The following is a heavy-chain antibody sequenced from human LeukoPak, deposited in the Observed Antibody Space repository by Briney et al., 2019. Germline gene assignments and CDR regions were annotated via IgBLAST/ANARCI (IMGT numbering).Heavy chain of an antibody. D-gene: IGHD3-10*01. V-gene: IGHV3-30*01. CDR3: ARDQDGYITMVRGVLPDY. CDR2: ISYDGSNK. CDR1: GFAFSSYA. J-gene: IGHJ4*02. Sequence: GGSLRLSCAASGFAFSSYAMHWVRQAPGKGLEWVAVISYDGSNKYYADSVKGRFTISRDNSKNTLYLQMNSLRAEDTAVYYCARDQDGYITMVRGVLPDYWGQGTLVAVSS.